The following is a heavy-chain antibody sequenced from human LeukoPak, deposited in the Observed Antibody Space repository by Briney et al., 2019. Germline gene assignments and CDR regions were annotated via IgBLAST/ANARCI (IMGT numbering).Heavy chain of an antibody. Sequence: SETLSLTCTVSGDSLSNYYWNWIRQPAGKGLEWIGRSSVSGSTNYNPSLKSRVTMSVDTSKKQFSLKLSSVTAADTAVYFCAGDSGITATTAFAFDVWGQGTEVTVSS. J-gene: IGHJ3*01. D-gene: IGHD1-20*01. CDR1: GDSLSNYY. CDR2: SSVSGST. V-gene: IGHV4-4*07. CDR3: AGDSGITATTAFAFDV.